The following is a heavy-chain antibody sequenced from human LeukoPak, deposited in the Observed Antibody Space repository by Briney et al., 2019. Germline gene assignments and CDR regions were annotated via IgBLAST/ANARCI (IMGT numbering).Heavy chain of an antibody. CDR2: IKQDGSEK. J-gene: IGHJ5*02. Sequence: GGSLRLSCAASGFTSSSYWMSWVRQAPGKGLEWVANIKQDGSEKYYVDSVKGRFTISRDNAKNSLYLQMNSLRAEDTGVYYCARLPYSSGWLLNWFDPWGQGTLVTVSS. V-gene: IGHV3-7*01. CDR3: ARLPYSSGWLLNWFDP. CDR1: GFTSSSYW. D-gene: IGHD6-19*01.